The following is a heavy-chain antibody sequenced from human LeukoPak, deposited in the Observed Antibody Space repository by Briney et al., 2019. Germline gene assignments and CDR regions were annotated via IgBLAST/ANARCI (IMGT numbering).Heavy chain of an antibody. CDR2: IKSKNAGGTT. D-gene: IGHD4-17*01. Sequence: PGRSLRLSCAASGFTFSSYGMHWVRQAPGKGLEWVGRIKSKNAGGTTDYAAPVKVRFTISRDDSKNTLYLQMNSLKTEDTAVYYCITEYYGGYKYWGQGTLVTVSS. CDR1: GFTFSSYG. CDR3: ITEYYGGYKY. J-gene: IGHJ4*02. V-gene: IGHV3-15*01.